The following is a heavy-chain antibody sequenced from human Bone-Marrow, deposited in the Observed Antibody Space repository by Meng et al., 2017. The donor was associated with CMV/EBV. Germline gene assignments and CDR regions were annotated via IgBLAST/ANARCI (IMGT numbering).Heavy chain of an antibody. V-gene: IGHV3-11*01. CDR3: ARDLIPGIYGMDV. J-gene: IGHJ6*02. Sequence: GGSLRLSCGASGFIFSDYYINWIRQAPGKGLEWVSHINWSGRTIYYADSVKGRFTISRDNAKNSVHLQMNSLRAEDTAVYYCARDLIPGIYGMDVWGQGTTVTVPS. D-gene: IGHD1-14*01. CDR2: INWSGRTI. CDR1: GFIFSDYY.